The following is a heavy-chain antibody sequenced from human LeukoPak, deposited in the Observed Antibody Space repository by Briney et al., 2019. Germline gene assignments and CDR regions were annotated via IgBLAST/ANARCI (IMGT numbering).Heavy chain of an antibody. J-gene: IGHJ5*02. Sequence: SVTLSLTCTVSGGSISSNNYYWGWIRQPPGKGLEWFGSIDYSGSTNYNPSLKSRVTISVDTSKNQFSLKVTSVTAADTAVYYCAKIGGYMVRGVENWFDPWGQGTLVTVSS. CDR1: GGSISSNNYY. CDR3: AKIGGYMVRGVENWFDP. D-gene: IGHD3-10*01. V-gene: IGHV4-39*01. CDR2: IDYSGST.